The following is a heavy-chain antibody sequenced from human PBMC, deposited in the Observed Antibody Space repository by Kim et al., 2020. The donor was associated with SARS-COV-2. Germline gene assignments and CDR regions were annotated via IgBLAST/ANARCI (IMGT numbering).Heavy chain of an antibody. V-gene: IGHV2-5*01. CDR3: AHSSSGWYPFDY. J-gene: IGHJ4*02. D-gene: IGHD6-19*01. Sequence: RYSPSLKSRLTITKDTSKNQVVLTMTNMDPVDTATYYCAHSSSGWYPFDYWGQGTLVTVSS.